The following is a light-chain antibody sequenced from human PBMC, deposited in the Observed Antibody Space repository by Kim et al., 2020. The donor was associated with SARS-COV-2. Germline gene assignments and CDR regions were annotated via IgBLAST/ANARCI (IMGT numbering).Light chain of an antibody. Sequence: AIQMTQSPSSLSASVGYRVTITCRASQGIRNGLGWSQQKAGEPPKRLIYAASSLQSGVPSRFRGSRSGTDFTLTISSLQPEDFARYYCLRDYNNPSITFVEGTRREIK. V-gene: IGKV1-6*01. CDR1: QGIRNG. J-gene: IGKJ5*01. CDR3: LRDYNNPSIT. CDR2: AAS.